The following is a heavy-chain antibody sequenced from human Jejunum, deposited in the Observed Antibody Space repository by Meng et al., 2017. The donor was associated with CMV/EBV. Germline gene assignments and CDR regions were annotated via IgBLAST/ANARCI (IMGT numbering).Heavy chain of an antibody. Sequence: LQESGPGLVKPSGTLSLTCTVSVGSISGYYWNWIRQPAGKGLEWIGRVYMSGSTNYNPSLRSRVAMSVDTSKTQFSLRLTSVTAADTAVYYCARDRMAAPGTFEYWGQGTLVTVSS. D-gene: IGHD6-13*01. CDR2: VYMSGST. J-gene: IGHJ4*02. CDR3: ARDRMAAPGTFEY. V-gene: IGHV4-4*07. CDR1: VGSISGYY.